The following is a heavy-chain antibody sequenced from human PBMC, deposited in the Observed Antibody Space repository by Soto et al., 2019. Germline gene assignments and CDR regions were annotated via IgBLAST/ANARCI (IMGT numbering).Heavy chain of an antibody. CDR1: GFTFSSYS. CDR2: ISSSSSYI. D-gene: IGHD2-2*01. J-gene: IGHJ5*02. CDR3: ARVVPVSP. Sequence: GWSLRLCCAASGFTFSSYSMTWVRQAPGKGLEWVSSISSSSSYIYYADSVKGRFTISRDNAKNSLYLQMNSLRAEDTAVYYWARVVPVSPWGQGTLVTVSS. V-gene: IGHV3-21*01.